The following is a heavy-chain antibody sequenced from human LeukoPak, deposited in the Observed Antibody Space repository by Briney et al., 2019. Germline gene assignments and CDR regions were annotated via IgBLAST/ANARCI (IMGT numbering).Heavy chain of an antibody. V-gene: IGHV3-30*02. Sequence: GGSLRLSCAASGLSFSSYGMHWVRQAPGKGLEWVAFIQYDGSNKFYADSVKGRFTISRDNSKNTLYLQMNSLRAEDTAVYYCAKSGEDDYVWGSYRPYNWFDPWGQGTLVTVSS. D-gene: IGHD3-16*02. J-gene: IGHJ5*02. CDR2: IQYDGSNK. CDR1: GLSFSSYG. CDR3: AKSGEDDYVWGSYRPYNWFDP.